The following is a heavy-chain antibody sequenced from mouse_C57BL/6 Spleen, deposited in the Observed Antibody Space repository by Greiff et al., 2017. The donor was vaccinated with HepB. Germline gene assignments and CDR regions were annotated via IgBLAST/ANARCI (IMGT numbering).Heavy chain of an antibody. Sequence: EVQLVESGGGLVQPGGSLSLSCAASGFTFTDYYMSWVRQPPGKALEWLGFIRNKANGYTTEYSASVKGRFTISRDNSKSILYLQMNALRAEDSATYYCARSENYYGSSYRYFDVWGTGTTVTVSS. CDR2: IRNKANGYTT. V-gene: IGHV7-3*01. D-gene: IGHD1-1*01. CDR1: GFTFTDYY. J-gene: IGHJ1*03. CDR3: ARSENYYGSSYRYFDV.